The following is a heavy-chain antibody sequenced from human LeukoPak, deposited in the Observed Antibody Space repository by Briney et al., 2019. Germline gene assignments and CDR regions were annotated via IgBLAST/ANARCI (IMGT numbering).Heavy chain of an antibody. D-gene: IGHD2-21*02. CDR3: SKDRPGDLVPWPIAYFQH. J-gene: IGHJ1*01. CDR2: SSDSGGST. Sequence: GGSLRRFCSASGFTFSSYAMIWFRRAPARGLVVFSSSSDSGGSTYYADYVEGGLTISSDNSKKTLDLQMNSRRAEEPAVVYCSKDRPGDLVPWPIAYFQHWGQGSLVTVSS. V-gene: IGHV3-23*01. CDR1: GFTFSSYA.